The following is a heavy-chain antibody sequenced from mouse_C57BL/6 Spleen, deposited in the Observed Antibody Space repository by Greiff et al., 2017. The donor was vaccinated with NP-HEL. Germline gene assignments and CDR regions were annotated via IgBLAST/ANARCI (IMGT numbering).Heavy chain of an antibody. CDR1: GYTFTGYW. Sequence: QVQLQQSGAELMKPGASVKLSCKATGYTFTGYWIEWVKQRPGHGLEWIGEILPGSGSTNYNEKFKGKATFTADTSSNTAYMQLSSLTTEDSAIYYCARGPNYYGSSYPYWYFDVWGTGTTVTVSS. D-gene: IGHD1-1*01. V-gene: IGHV1-9*01. CDR3: ARGPNYYGSSYPYWYFDV. CDR2: ILPGSGST. J-gene: IGHJ1*03.